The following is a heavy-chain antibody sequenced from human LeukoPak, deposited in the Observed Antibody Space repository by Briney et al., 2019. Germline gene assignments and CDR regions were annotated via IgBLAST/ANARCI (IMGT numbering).Heavy chain of an antibody. D-gene: IGHD3-10*01. CDR3: AKDKQGLLWFGECFDY. V-gene: IGHV3-23*01. CDR1: GFTFSSYG. J-gene: IGHJ4*02. CDR2: ISGSGGST. Sequence: GGSLRLSCAASGFTFSSYGMSWVRQAPGKGLEWVSAISGSGGSTYYADSVKGRFTISRDNSKNTLYLQMNSLRAEDTAVYYCAKDKQGLLWFGECFDYWGQGTLVTVSS.